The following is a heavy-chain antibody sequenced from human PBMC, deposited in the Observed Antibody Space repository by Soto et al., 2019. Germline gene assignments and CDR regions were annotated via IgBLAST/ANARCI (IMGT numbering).Heavy chain of an antibody. J-gene: IGHJ4*02. D-gene: IGHD3-9*01. V-gene: IGHV3-23*01. CDR1: GFSFRNYA. CDR3: ANRRATYGLLTHDY. Sequence: EVQLLESGGGLVQPGGSLRLSCAASGFSFRNYAMSWVRQAPGKGLEWISTLTGSSSNTYYADSVKGRFAISRDNSRNTLYLQMHSLTAEDTAVYYCANRRATYGLLTHDYWGQGTLVTVSS. CDR2: LTGSSSNT.